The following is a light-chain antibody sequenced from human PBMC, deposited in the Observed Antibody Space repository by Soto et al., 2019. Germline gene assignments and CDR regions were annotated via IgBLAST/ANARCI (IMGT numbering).Light chain of an antibody. Sequence: DIQMTQSPSSLSASVGDRVSITCRASQSISNYLNWYQHRPGEAPKVLIYASSSLQSGVPPRFSGSGSGTDFTLTISSLQPEDVATYYCQQSYSTPWTFGQGTQVEGK. CDR2: ASS. J-gene: IGKJ1*01. CDR3: QQSYSTPWT. CDR1: QSISNY. V-gene: IGKV1-39*01.